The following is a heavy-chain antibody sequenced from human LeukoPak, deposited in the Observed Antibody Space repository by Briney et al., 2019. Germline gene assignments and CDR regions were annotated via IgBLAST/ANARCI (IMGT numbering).Heavy chain of an antibody. J-gene: IGHJ4*02. Sequence: ASVKVSCKASGYTFTSYDINWARQATGQGLEWMGWMNPNSGNTGYAQKFQGRVTMTRNTSISTAYMDLSSLRSEDTAVYYCARVKRDSSGYYYPDYWAQGTLVTVSS. CDR2: MNPNSGNT. CDR3: ARVKRDSSGYYYPDY. D-gene: IGHD3-22*01. CDR1: GYTFTSYD. V-gene: IGHV1-8*01.